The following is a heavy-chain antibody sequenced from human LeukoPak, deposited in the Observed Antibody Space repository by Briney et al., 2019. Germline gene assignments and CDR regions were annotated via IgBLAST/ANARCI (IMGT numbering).Heavy chain of an antibody. CDR1: GYTFTSYD. D-gene: IGHD5-18*01. CDR2: INPNSGGT. CDR3: ARDRGGYSYAG. V-gene: IGHV1-2*02. J-gene: IGHJ4*02. Sequence: GASVKVSCKASGYTFTSYDINWVRQATGQGLEWMGWINPNSGGTNYAQKFQGRVAMTRDTSISTAYMELSRLRSDDTAVYYCARDRGGYSYAGWGQRTLVTVSS.